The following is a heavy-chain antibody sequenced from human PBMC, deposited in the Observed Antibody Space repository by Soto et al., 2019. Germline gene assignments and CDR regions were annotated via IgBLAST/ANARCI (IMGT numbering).Heavy chain of an antibody. J-gene: IGHJ4*02. CDR2: ISPVTGGT. CDR3: GRGRSGELVVFY. CDR1: GYTFTGHY. V-gene: IGHV1-2*02. D-gene: IGHD1-7*01. Sequence: QVQLVQSGAEVKKPGASVKVSCKASGYTFTGHYIHWVRQAPGQGPEWMGEISPVTGGTKYAQKFQGRVTMTRDTSITTVYMDLNNLSPDDPAVYYCGRGRSGELVVFYWGQGTLVSVSS.